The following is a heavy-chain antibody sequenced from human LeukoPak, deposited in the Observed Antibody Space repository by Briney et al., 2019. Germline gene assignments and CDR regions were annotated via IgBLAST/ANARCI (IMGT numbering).Heavy chain of an antibody. CDR1: GGSISSYY. V-gene: IGHV4-59*01. CDR3: ARGGELLPHFDY. CDR2: IYYSGTT. Sequence: SETLSLTCTVSGGSISSYYWSWIRQPPGKGLEWIGYIYYSGTTNYNPSLKSRVTISVDTSKNQFSLKLSSVTAADTAVYYCARGGELLPHFDYWGQGTLVTVSS. D-gene: IGHD1-26*01. J-gene: IGHJ4*02.